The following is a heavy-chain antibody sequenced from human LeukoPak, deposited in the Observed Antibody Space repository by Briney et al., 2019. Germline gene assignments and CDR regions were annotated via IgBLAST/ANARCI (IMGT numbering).Heavy chain of an antibody. J-gene: IGHJ4*02. Sequence: GASLRLSCAASGFTFSSYAMSWVRQAPGKGLEWVSAISGSGGSRYYADSVKGRFTISRDNSKNTLYLQMNSLRAEGTAVYYCAKSRGFGESANDYWGQGTLVTVSS. CDR1: GFTFSSYA. CDR3: AKSRGFGESANDY. V-gene: IGHV3-23*01. D-gene: IGHD3-10*01. CDR2: ISGSGGSR.